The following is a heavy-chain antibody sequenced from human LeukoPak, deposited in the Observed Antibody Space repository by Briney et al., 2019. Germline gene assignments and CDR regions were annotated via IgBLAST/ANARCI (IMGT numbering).Heavy chain of an antibody. CDR3: ARDRGDGYDAFDI. Sequence: GGSLRLSCAASGFTVSSNYMSWVRQAPGKGLEWVSSISSSSSYIYYADSVKGRFTISRDNAKNSLYLQMNSLRAEDTAVYYCARDRGDGYDAFDIWGQGTMVTVSS. J-gene: IGHJ3*02. CDR2: ISSSSSYI. D-gene: IGHD5-24*01. CDR1: GFTVSSNY. V-gene: IGHV3-21*01.